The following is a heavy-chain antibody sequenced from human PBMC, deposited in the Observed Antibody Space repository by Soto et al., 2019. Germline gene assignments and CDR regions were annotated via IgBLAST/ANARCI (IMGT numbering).Heavy chain of an antibody. Sequence: SETLSLTCTVSGTSISSHYWSWIRQPPGKGLEWIAYIYYSESTNYNPSLRSRVTVSGDTAKNQLSLTLSSVTDADTAVYYCARHQLGGSSPFDFWGQGILVPVSS. J-gene: IGHJ4*02. CDR2: IYYSEST. CDR1: GTSISSHY. CDR3: ARHQLGGSSPFDF. V-gene: IGHV4-59*08. D-gene: IGHD6-13*01.